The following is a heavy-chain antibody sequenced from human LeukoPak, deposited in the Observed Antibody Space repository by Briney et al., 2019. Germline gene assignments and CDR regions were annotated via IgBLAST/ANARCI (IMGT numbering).Heavy chain of an antibody. Sequence: ASVKVSCKASGYTFTSYYMHWVRQAPGQGLEWMGIINPSGGSTSYAQKFQGRVTMTRDTSTITVYMELSSLRSEGTAVYYCARDSIVAAEYFQHWGQGTLVTVSS. CDR2: INPSGGST. V-gene: IGHV1-46*01. CDR1: GYTFTSYY. CDR3: ARDSIVAAEYFQH. J-gene: IGHJ1*01. D-gene: IGHD1-26*01.